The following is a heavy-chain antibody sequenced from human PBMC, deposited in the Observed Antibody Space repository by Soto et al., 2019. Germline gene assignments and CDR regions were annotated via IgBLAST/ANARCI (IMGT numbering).Heavy chain of an antibody. CDR2: IYYSGST. Sequence: SETLSLTCAVSGGSISSSNWWSWVRQPPGKGLEWIGYIYYSGSTNYNPSLKSRVTISVDTSKNQLSLKLSSVTAADTAVYYCARHDILTGYHLFDYWGQGTLVPVSS. CDR3: ARHDILTGYHLFDY. CDR1: GGSISSSNW. J-gene: IGHJ4*02. D-gene: IGHD3-9*01. V-gene: IGHV4-4*02.